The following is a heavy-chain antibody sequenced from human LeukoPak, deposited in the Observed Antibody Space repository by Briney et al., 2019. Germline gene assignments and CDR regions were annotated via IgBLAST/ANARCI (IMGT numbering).Heavy chain of an antibody. CDR2: MNPDTGNT. CDR3: AGGRPTNLGGIY. D-gene: IGHD7-27*01. Sequence: ASVKVSCKASGYTFTSHHINWVRQAAGQGFEWMGWMNPDTGNTVYAQKFQGRVTMTWDTSISTAYMELDSLGSEDTAVYYCAGGRPTNLGGIYWGQGTRVIVSS. V-gene: IGHV1-8*01. CDR1: GYTFTSHH. J-gene: IGHJ4*02.